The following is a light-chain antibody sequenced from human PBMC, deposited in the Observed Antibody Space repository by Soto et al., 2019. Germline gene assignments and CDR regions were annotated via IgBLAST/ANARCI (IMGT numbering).Light chain of an antibody. V-gene: IGKV3-20*01. CDR3: QQFSSYPLT. CDR1: QTVRNNY. CDR2: DAS. J-gene: IGKJ4*01. Sequence: EFVLTQSPGTLSLSPCERATLSRSASQTVRNNYLAWYQQKPGQAPRLLIYDASSRDTGIPDRFSGGGSGTDFTLTISRLEPEDFAVYYCQQFSSYPLTFGGGTKVDI.